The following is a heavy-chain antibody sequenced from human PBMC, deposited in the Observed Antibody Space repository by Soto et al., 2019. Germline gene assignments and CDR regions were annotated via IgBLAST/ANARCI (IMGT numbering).Heavy chain of an antibody. J-gene: IGHJ5*02. CDR1: GAPFSSYS. V-gene: IGHV1-69*06. D-gene: IGHD3-16*01. CDR2: ITPIFGTV. CDR3: AREGDKREGRGVFFS. Sequence: SVKVACKASGAPFSSYSFIWVRQAPGQGLEWMGGITPIFGTVHYAQNFRGRVTITADKSTSIVHMELSSLRSEDTAVFYCAREGDKREGRGVFFSWGQGTLVTVS.